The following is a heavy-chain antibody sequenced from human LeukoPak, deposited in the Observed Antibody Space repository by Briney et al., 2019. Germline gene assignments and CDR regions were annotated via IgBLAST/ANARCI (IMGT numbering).Heavy chain of an antibody. J-gene: IGHJ5*02. Sequence: SETLSLTCSVYGGSFTDYFWTWIRQSPGKGLEWIGRIYTSGSTNYNPSLKSRVTMSVYTSKNQFSLKLTSATAADTAVYYCAGGFSGAPGCFDPGGQEPWSPSPQ. CDR1: GGSFTDYF. V-gene: IGHV4-4*07. D-gene: IGHD6-25*01. CDR2: IYTSGST. CDR3: AGGFSGAPGCFDP.